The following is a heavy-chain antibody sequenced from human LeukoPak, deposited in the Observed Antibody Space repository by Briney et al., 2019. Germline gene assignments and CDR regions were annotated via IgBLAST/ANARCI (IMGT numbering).Heavy chain of an antibody. D-gene: IGHD2-21*02. CDR1: GFTVSSDY. Sequence: PGGSLRLSCAASGFTVSSDYMSWVRQAPGKGLEWVSVIYSGGSTYYADSVKGRLTISRDNSKNTLYLQMNSLRAEDTAVYYCARVVGAAIYYMDVWGKGTTVTVSS. J-gene: IGHJ6*03. CDR2: IYSGGST. V-gene: IGHV3-53*01. CDR3: ARVVGAAIYYMDV.